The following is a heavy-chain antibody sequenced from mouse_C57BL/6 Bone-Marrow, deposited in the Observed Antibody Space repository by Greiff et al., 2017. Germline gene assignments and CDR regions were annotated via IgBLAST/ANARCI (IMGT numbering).Heavy chain of an antibody. CDR3: ARSIITTGVATCPYDMDY. CDR1: GYTFTSYW. CDR2: IDPNSGGT. V-gene: IGHV1-72*01. Sequence: QVQLQQPGAELVKPGASVKLSCKASGYTFTSYWMHWVQQRPGRGLEWIGRIDPNSGGTKYNEKFKSKATLTVDKPSSTAYMQLSSLTAADSAVYDGARSIITTGVATCPYDMDYWGQGTAVTVSA. D-gene: IGHD1-1*01. J-gene: IGHJ4*01.